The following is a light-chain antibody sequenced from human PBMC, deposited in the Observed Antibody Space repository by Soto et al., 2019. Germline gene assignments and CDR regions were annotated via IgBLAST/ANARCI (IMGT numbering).Light chain of an antibody. V-gene: IGLV1-44*01. Sequence: QSVLTQPPSASGTPGQRVTISCSGSSSNIGGNTVNWYQQLPGTTPKLLIYSTNQRPSGVPDRFSGSKSGTSASLAISGLQSAEEADYYCATWDDSLNGVVFGGGTKLTVL. CDR2: STN. CDR1: SSNIGGNT. J-gene: IGLJ2*01. CDR3: ATWDDSLNGVV.